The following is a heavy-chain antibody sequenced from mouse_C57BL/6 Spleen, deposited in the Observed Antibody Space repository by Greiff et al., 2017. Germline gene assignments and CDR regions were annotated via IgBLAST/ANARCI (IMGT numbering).Heavy chain of an antibody. CDR3: ARSYITTVVAPMDY. V-gene: IGHV1-76*01. D-gene: IGHD1-1*01. Sequence: QVQLKESGAELVRPGASVKLSCKASGYTFTDYYINWVKQRPGQGLEWIARIYPGSGNTYYNEKFKGKATLTAEKSSSTAYMQLSSLTSEDSAVYFCARSYITTVVAPMDYWGQGTSVTVSS. CDR2: IYPGSGNT. CDR1: GYTFTDYY. J-gene: IGHJ4*01.